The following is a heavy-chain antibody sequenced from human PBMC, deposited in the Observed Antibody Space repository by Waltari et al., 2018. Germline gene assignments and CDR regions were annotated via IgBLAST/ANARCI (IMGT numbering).Heavy chain of an antibody. V-gene: IGHV3-21*01. J-gene: IGHJ3*02. CDR2: ISITSTSI. D-gene: IGHD1-26*01. CDR1: GFTFSTYP. CDR3: ARASKLVGTTYDAFDI. Sequence: EVQLVESGGGLVKPGGSLRLPCAASGFTFSTYPINWVRQAPGKGLEWVSSISITSTSIYYGDSVKGRFTISRDNAKNSLYLQMTSLRAEDTAVYYCARASKLVGTTYDAFDIWGQGTMVTVSS.